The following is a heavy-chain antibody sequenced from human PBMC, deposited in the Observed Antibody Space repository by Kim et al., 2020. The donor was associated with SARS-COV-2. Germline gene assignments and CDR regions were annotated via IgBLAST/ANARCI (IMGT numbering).Heavy chain of an antibody. J-gene: IGHJ6*02. CDR1: GFTFSTSA. V-gene: IGHV3-23*01. Sequence: GGSLRLSCAASGFTFSTSAMFWVRQAPGKGLEWVSAISGDSAGTFYADSVKGRFTISRDNSMNTLYLQMNTLRVEDTAIYYCAKKPRYYYGMDVWGQGTTVTVSS. CDR2: ISGDSAGT. CDR3: AKKPRYYYGMDV.